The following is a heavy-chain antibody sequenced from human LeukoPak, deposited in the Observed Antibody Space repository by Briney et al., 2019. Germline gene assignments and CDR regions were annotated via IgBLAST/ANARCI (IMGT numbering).Heavy chain of an antibody. V-gene: IGHV5-51*01. CDR3: AKQTYYYDSSGYYERNYYYYYGMDV. J-gene: IGHJ6*02. Sequence: GESLKISCKCSGYSFTSYWIGWVRQMPGKGLEWMGIIYPGDSDTRYSPSFQGQVTISADKSISTAYLQWSSLKASDTAMYYCAKQTYYYDSSGYYERNYYYYYGMDVWGQGTTVTVSS. CDR2: IYPGDSDT. D-gene: IGHD3-22*01. CDR1: GYSFTSYW.